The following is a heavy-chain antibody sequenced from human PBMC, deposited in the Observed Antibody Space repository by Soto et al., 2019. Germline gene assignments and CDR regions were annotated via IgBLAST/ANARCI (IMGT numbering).Heavy chain of an antibody. CDR3: ARAPIVLVPAAGYGDYYYYGMDV. Sequence: ASVKVSCKASGCTFTSYDINWVRQATGQGLEWMGWMNPNSGNTGYAQKFQGRVTMTRNTSISTAYMELSSLRSEDTAVYYCARAPIVLVPAAGYGDYYYYGMDVWGQGTTVTVSS. D-gene: IGHD2-2*01. J-gene: IGHJ6*02. V-gene: IGHV1-8*01. CDR2: MNPNSGNT. CDR1: GCTFTSYD.